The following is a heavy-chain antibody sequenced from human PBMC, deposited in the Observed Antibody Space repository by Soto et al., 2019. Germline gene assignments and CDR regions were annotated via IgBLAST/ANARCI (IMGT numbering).Heavy chain of an antibody. J-gene: IGHJ6*02. D-gene: IGHD2-15*01. CDR2: IYWDDDK. V-gene: IGHV2-5*02. Sequence: QITLKESGPTLVKPTQTLTLTCTFSGFSLDTSGVGVGWIRQPPGKALEWLTLIYWDDDKRYSPSLRSRLTITKDTSKNQVVLTMTNMDPVDTATYYCSHMESMVASYGMDVWGQGTTVTVSS. CDR1: GFSLDTSGVG. CDR3: SHMESMVASYGMDV.